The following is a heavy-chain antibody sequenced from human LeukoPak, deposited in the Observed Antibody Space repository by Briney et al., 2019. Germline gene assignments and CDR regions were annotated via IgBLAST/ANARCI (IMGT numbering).Heavy chain of an antibody. D-gene: IGHD1-26*01. V-gene: IGHV3-7*01. Sequence: GGSLRLSCAASGFSFSSYWMSWVSQAPGKGLGWVANIKQDGSEKCYVGSVKGRSTISRDNAKNSMYLQMNRRRAEDTAVYYCAREVWDTCYYFDEWGQGTLVTVSS. J-gene: IGHJ4*02. CDR2: IKQDGSEK. CDR1: GFSFSSYW. CDR3: AREVWDTCYYFDE.